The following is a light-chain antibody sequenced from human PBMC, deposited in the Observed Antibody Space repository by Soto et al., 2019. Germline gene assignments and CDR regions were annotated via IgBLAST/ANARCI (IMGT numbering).Light chain of an antibody. CDR1: QSVSSY. CDR2: DAS. CDR3: QQRSNWPPT. Sequence: EILLTQSPATLSLSPGERATLSCRASQSVSSYLAWYQQKPGQAPRLLIYDASNRATGIPARFSGSGSGTDFTLTISSLEPEDSAVYYCQQRSNWPPTFGQGTKLEIK. V-gene: IGKV3-11*01. J-gene: IGKJ2*01.